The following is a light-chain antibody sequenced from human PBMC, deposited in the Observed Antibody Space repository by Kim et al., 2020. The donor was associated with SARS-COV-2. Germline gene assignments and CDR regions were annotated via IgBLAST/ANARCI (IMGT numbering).Light chain of an antibody. J-gene: IGLJ2*01. CDR1: SLSTYY. Sequence: SSELTQDPAVSVALGQTVRITCQGDSLSTYYAIWYQQKPGQAPIVVIYGKNNRPSGIPDRFSGPSSGNTASLTITGTQAGDEADYYCNSRDTIDNLVFGG. V-gene: IGLV3-19*01. CDR3: NSRDTIDNLV. CDR2: GKN.